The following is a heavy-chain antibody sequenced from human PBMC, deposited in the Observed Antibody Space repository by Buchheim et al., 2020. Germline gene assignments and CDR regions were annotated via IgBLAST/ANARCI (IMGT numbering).Heavy chain of an antibody. J-gene: IGHJ4*02. Sequence: VQLQESGGGVVRPGRSLRLSCAASGFTFRKYAMHWVRQAPGKGLEWLTLTSYDGSSNYYADSVKGRFTISRDNSNNTLYLQMNSLRLDDTAVYYCASFSGVDSTDYWGQGTL. CDR2: TSYDGSSN. D-gene: IGHD3-9*01. V-gene: IGHV3-30-3*01. CDR3: ASFSGVDSTDY. CDR1: GFTFRKYA.